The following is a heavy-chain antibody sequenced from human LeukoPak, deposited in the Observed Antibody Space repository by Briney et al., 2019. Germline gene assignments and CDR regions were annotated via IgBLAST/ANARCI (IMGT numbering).Heavy chain of an antibody. D-gene: IGHD3-22*01. Sequence: SETLSLTCTVSGGSISSYYWSWIRQPPGKGLEWIGNIYDRGSTEYNASLKSRVTISVDTSKNQFSLRLSSVTAADTAVYYCARDEARYSSGYYPNWFDPWGQGTLVTVSS. V-gene: IGHV4-59*01. CDR1: GGSISSYY. J-gene: IGHJ5*02. CDR3: ARDEARYSSGYYPNWFDP. CDR2: IYDRGST.